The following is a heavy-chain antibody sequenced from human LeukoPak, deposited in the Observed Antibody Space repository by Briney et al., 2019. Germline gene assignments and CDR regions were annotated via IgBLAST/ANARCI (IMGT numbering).Heavy chain of an antibody. D-gene: IGHD3-3*01. CDR1: GGSISSYY. J-gene: IGHJ3*02. CDR2: IYTSGST. Sequence: SETLSLTCTVSGGSISSYYWSWIRQPAGKGLEWIGRIYTSGSTNYNPSLKSRVTMSVDTSKNQFSLKLSSVTAADTAVYYCARGTYYDFWSPSGAFDIWGQGTMVTVSS. CDR3: ARGTYYDFWSPSGAFDI. V-gene: IGHV4-4*07.